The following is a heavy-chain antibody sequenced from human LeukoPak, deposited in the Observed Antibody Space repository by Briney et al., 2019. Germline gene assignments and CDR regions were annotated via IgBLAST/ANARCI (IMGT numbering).Heavy chain of an antibody. CDR2: IYYDGSKQ. V-gene: IGHV3-33*01. D-gene: IGHD5-12*01. CDR1: GFTFSNYG. J-gene: IGHJ3*02. Sequence: GGSLRLSCAASGFTFSNYGMHWVRQAPGKGLEWVAVIYYDGSKQYYADSVKGRFTISRDNSKNTLYLQMNSLTGDDTAVYYCARGQRRGYSGYEQEVPDAFDIWGQGTMVTVSS. CDR3: ARGQRRGYSGYEQEVPDAFDI.